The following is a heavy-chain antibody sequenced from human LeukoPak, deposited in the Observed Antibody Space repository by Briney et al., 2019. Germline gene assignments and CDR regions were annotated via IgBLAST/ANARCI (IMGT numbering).Heavy chain of an antibody. CDR2: ISAYNGNT. CDR1: GYTFTSYG. CDR3: ARVRAAAGIYYFDY. D-gene: IGHD6-13*01. V-gene: IGHV1-18*01. J-gene: IGHJ4*02. Sequence: ASVKVSCKASGYTFTSYGISWVRQAPGQGLEWMGWISAYNGNTNYAQKLQGRVTMTTDTSTSTAYMELRSLRSDDTAVYYCARVRAAAGIYYFDYWGQGTLVTVSS.